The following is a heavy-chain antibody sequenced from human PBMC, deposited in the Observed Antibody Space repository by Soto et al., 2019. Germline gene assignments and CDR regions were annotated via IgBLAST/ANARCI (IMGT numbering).Heavy chain of an antibody. CDR1: GFSLSNSGVG. CDR3: AHCTLHDYGDYDPGTSHVFDS. Sequence: SXPTLVNPPQTLTVTCTFSGFSLSNSGVGVAWIRQPPGKALEWLALIYGDNDKRYSPSLKTRLTITKDTSKNQVVLTMTNMDPVDTATYYCAHCTLHDYGDYDPGTSHVFDSWGQGTLVTVSS. CDR2: IYGDNDK. V-gene: IGHV2-5*02. J-gene: IGHJ4*02. D-gene: IGHD4-17*01.